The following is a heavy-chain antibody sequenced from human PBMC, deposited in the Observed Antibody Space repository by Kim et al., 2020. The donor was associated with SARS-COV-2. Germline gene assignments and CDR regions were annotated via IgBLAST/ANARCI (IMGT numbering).Heavy chain of an antibody. CDR2: T. Sequence: TTYHPSPRSRFTISVDPSKNQFSLKLSSVTAADTAVYYCARGKFAPNYWGQGTLVTVSS. V-gene: IGHV4-59*09. CDR3: ARGKFAPNY. J-gene: IGHJ4*02.